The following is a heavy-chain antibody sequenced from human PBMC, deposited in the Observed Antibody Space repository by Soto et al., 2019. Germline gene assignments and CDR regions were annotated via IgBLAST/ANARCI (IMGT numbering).Heavy chain of an antibody. CDR1: GGSISSYY. J-gene: IGHJ4*02. D-gene: IGHD3-22*01. CDR3: ARLDTGSSGSRDY. Sequence: SETLSLTCTVSGGSISSYYWSWIRQPPGKGLEWIGYIYYSGSTNYNPSLKSRVTISVDTSKNQFSLKLSSVTAADTAVYYCARLDTGSSGSRDYWGQGTLVTVSS. V-gene: IGHV4-59*08. CDR2: IYYSGST.